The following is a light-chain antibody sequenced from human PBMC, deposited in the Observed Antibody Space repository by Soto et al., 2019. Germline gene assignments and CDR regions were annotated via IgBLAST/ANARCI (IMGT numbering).Light chain of an antibody. J-gene: IGKJ1*01. Sequence: EIVLTQSPGTLSLSPGERATLSRRASQTINSNYLVWFQQKPGQAPGLLIYGASSRATGIPDRFSGSGSGTDFTLTISSLEPEDFAVYYCQQCDRSPWTFGQGTKVDIK. CDR2: GAS. CDR1: QTINSNY. V-gene: IGKV3-20*01. CDR3: QQCDRSPWT.